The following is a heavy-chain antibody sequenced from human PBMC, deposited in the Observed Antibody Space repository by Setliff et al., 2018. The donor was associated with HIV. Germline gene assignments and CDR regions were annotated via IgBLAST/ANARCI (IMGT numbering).Heavy chain of an antibody. CDR2: ISGSGTTT. D-gene: IGHD3-10*01. V-gene: IGHV3-74*01. CDR1: GFIFNNFW. CDR3: LRAAESE. Sequence: PGGSLRLSCSTSGFIFNNFWMHWVRQAPGKGLVWVSCISGSGTTTKYADFVKGRFTISRDSAKSTLYLQMNSLRVEDTAVYYCLRAAESEWGQGTLVTVSS. J-gene: IGHJ4*02.